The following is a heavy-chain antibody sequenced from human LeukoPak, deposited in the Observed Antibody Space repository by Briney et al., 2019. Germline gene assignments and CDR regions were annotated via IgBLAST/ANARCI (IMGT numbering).Heavy chain of an antibody. CDR2: IYYSGST. CDR1: GGSISGYY. CDR3: ARDREYSSSIANWFDP. Sequence: SETLSLTCTVSGGSISGYYWSWIRQPPGKGLEWIGYIYYSGSTNYNPSLKSRVTISVDTSKNQFSLKLSSVTAADTAVYYCARDREYSSSIANWFDPWGQGTLVTVSS. D-gene: IGHD6-6*01. V-gene: IGHV4-59*01. J-gene: IGHJ5*02.